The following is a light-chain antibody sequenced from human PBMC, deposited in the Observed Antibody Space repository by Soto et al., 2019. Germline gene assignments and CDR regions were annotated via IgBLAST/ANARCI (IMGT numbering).Light chain of an antibody. J-gene: IGKJ4*01. CDR3: QQYGSSRLT. CDR2: ATS. V-gene: IGKV3-20*01. Sequence: ELVLTQSPGTLSLSPGERATLSCAASQSVSSSYLAWYQQKPGQAPRLLIYATSIRATGIPDRFSGSGSGTDLTLIISRLEPEDFALYYCQQYGSSRLTFGGGTKVEIK. CDR1: QSVSSSY.